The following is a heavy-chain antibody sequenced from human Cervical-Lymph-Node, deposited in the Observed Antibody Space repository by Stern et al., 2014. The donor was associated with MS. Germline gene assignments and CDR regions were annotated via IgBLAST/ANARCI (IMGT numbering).Heavy chain of an antibody. J-gene: IGHJ4*02. CDR2: IDWDDDK. CDR1: GFSLSTSGVR. CDR3: ARMLGTHIDY. V-gene: IGHV2-70*04. D-gene: IGHD1-1*01. Sequence: QVTLRESGPALVKPTQTLTLTCTFSGFSLSTSGVRVNWIRQPPGKALEWLERIDWDDDKFYSTSLKPRLTLSKDTSKNQVVLTMTNMDPVDTATYYCARMLGTHIDYCGQGTLVTVSS.